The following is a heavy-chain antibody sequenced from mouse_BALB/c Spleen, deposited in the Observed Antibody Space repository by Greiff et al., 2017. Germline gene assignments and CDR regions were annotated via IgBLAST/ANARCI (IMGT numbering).Heavy chain of an antibody. CDR1: GYTFTSYW. D-gene: IGHD2-10*01. J-gene: IGHJ4*01. V-gene: IGHV1S41*01. Sequence: ELVKPGASVKLSCKASGYTFTSYWINWIKQRPGQGLEWIGRIAPGSGSTYYNEMFKGKATLTVDTSSSTAYIQLSSLSSVDSAVYFCARDSAYSFYAMDYWGQGTSVTVSS. CDR3: ARDSAYSFYAMDY. CDR2: IAPGSGST.